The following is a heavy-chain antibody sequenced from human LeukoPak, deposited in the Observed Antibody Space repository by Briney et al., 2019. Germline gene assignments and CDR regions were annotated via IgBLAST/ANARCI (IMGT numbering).Heavy chain of an antibody. Sequence: SETLSLTCTVSGGSISSYYWSWIRQPPGKGLEWIGEINHSGSTNYNPSLKSRVTISVDTSKNQFSLKLSSVTAADTAVYYCARNKVRGKYYYYGMDVWGQGTTVTVSS. CDR3: ARNKVRGKYYYYGMDV. D-gene: IGHD3-10*01. CDR1: GGSISSYY. V-gene: IGHV4-34*01. CDR2: INHSGST. J-gene: IGHJ6*02.